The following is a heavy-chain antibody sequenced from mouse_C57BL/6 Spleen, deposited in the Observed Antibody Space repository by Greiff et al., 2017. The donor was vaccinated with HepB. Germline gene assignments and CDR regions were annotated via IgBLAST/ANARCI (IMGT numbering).Heavy chain of an antibody. CDR2: ISSGSSTI. Sequence: EVQWVESGGGLVKPGGSLKLSCAASGFTFSDYGMHWVRQAPEKGLEWVAYISSGSSTIYYADTVKGRFTISRDNAKNTLFLQMTSLRSEDTAMYYCARRSYYGSSLGYWGQGTTLTVSS. V-gene: IGHV5-17*01. CDR1: GFTFSDYG. J-gene: IGHJ2*01. CDR3: ARRSYYGSSLGY. D-gene: IGHD1-1*01.